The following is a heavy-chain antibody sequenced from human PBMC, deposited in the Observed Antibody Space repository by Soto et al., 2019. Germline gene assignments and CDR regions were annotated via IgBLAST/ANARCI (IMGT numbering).Heavy chain of an antibody. CDR3: AREVGYGDFSAALLD. D-gene: IGHD4-17*01. V-gene: IGHV1-69*01. Sequence: VQLMQSGAEVKQPXSSVKVSCKASGGTFSSXSINWVRQXPGQGLEWMGGIITLFGTANYAQNFQGRVTITADQSTSTAYMELNSLRSDDTAVYYCAREVGYGDFSAALLDWGQGTLVTVSS. CDR1: GGTFSSXS. CDR2: IITLFGTA. J-gene: IGHJ4*02.